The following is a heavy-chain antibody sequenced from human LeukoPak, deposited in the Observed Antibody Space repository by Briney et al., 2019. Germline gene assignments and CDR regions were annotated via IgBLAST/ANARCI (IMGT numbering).Heavy chain of an antibody. CDR3: ARVNRVRVPGGAGYYYYMEV. CDR2: IYYSGST. J-gene: IGHJ6*03. D-gene: IGHD2-8*02. V-gene: IGHV4-59*01. Sequence: SETLSLTCTVSGGSISSDYWSWIRQPPGRGLEWIGYIYYSGSTNYNPSLESRVTISVDTSKNQFSLKLSSVTAADTVVYYCARVNRVRVPGGAGYYYYMEVWGKGTTVTVSS. CDR1: GGSISSDY.